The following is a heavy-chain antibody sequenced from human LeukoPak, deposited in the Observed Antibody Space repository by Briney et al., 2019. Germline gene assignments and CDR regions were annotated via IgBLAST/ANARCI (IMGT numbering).Heavy chain of an antibody. CDR3: AESPMTRVTTGGFDF. CDR1: GFTFNSYA. J-gene: IGHJ4*02. Sequence: PGGSLRPSCAASGFTFNSYAMSWVRQAPGKGLEWVSSISSSGGSTYYVDSVKGRFTISRDNSKNTLYLQMNSLRAEDTAVYYCAESPMTRVTTGGFDFWGQGTLVTVSS. V-gene: IGHV3-23*01. CDR2: ISSSGGST. D-gene: IGHD4-17*01.